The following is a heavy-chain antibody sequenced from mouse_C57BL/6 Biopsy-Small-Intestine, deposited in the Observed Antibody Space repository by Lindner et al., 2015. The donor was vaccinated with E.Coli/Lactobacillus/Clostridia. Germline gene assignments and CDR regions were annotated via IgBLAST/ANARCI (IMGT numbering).Heavy chain of an antibody. CDR1: GYTITTYG. V-gene: IGHV1-7*01. Sequence: SVKVSCKASGYTITTYGISWVRQAPGQGLEWMGYVSTSNGNTNYAQKFQGRVTMTTDTSTSTAYMGLRSLTSDDTAIYYCARDRGAYLSGGDFDYWGQGTLVTVSS. J-gene: IGHJ4*01. CDR3: ARDRGAYLSGGDFDY. CDR2: VSTSNGNT. D-gene: IGHD5-5*01.